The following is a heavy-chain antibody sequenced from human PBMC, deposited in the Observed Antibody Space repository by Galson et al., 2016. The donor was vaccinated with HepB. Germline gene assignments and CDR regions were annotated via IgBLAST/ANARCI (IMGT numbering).Heavy chain of an antibody. CDR2: TDSTSRYI. CDR3: ARAEDCFGDCPQKYYLDS. J-gene: IGHJ4*02. D-gene: IGHD2-21*02. V-gene: IGHV3-21*04. CDR1: GFTFSTYS. Sequence: SLRLSCAASGFTFSTYSMNWVRLAPGMGLEWVSSTDSTSRYIYYADSVRGRFTISRDNAQKSLYLQMNSLRAEDTAVYYCARAEDCFGDCPQKYYLDSWGQGTLVTVPS.